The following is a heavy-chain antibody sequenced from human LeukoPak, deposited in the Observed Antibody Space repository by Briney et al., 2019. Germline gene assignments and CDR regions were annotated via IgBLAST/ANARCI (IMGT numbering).Heavy chain of an antibody. Sequence: SETLSLTCAVYGGSFSGYYWSWIRQPPGKGLEWIGEINHSGSTNYNPSLKSRVTISVDTSKNQFSLKLSSVTAADTAVYYCASSTPYYDILTGYYKWGQGTLVTVSS. D-gene: IGHD3-9*01. V-gene: IGHV4-34*01. CDR2: INHSGST. CDR3: ASSTPYYDILTGYYK. CDR1: GGSFSGYY. J-gene: IGHJ4*02.